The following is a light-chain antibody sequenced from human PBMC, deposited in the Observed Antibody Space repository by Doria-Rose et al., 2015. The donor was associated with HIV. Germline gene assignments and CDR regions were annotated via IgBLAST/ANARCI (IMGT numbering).Light chain of an antibody. Sequence: DIRVTQSASSLSASVGGRVTITCRASQSTGSFLNWYQQKPGKAPKLLIYAASSLQSGVPSRFSGSGSGTDFTLTISSLQPEDFATYFCQQSYSTPLTFGGGTKVEIK. J-gene: IGKJ4*01. CDR2: AAS. CDR1: QSTGSF. CDR3: QQSYSTPLT. V-gene: IGKV1-39*01.